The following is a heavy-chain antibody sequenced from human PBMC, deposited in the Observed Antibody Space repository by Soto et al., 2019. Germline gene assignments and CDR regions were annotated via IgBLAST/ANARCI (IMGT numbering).Heavy chain of an antibody. V-gene: IGHV3-33*01. D-gene: IGHD4-17*01. CDR1: GFTFSTYG. Sequence: QVPLVESGGGVVQPGRSLRLSCAASGFTFSTYGMHWVRQAPGKGLEWVAVIWYDGSNKYYADSVKGRFTISRDNSKNTLYLQMNSLRAEDTAVYYCARGFPIVTTVDYWGQGTLVTVSS. CDR2: IWYDGSNK. CDR3: ARGFPIVTTVDY. J-gene: IGHJ4*02.